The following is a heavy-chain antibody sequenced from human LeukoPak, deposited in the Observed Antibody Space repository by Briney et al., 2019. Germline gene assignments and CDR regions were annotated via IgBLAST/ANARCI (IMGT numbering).Heavy chain of an antibody. D-gene: IGHD3-3*01. CDR1: GYTFTSYY. V-gene: IGHV1-46*01. J-gene: IGHJ4*02. Sequence: AASVKVSCKASGYTFTSYYMHWVRQAPGQGLEWMGIINPSGGGTSYAQKFQGRVTMTRDTSISTAYMELSRLRSDDTAVYYCARETRVTIYQSQIFDYWGQGTLVTVSS. CDR2: INPSGGGT. CDR3: ARETRVTIYQSQIFDY.